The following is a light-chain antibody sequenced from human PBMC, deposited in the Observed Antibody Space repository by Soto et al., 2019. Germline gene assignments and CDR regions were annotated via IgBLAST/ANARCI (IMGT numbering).Light chain of an antibody. CDR1: QRVSGN. Sequence: EIVLTQSPATLSLSPGERATLFCRASQRVSGNLAWYQQKPGQAPRLLMYGASIRATGFPDRFSGSGSATEFTLTISRLEPEDFAAYYCQQYGSSPPGRTFGQGTKV. J-gene: IGKJ1*01. CDR2: GAS. CDR3: QQYGSSPPGRT. V-gene: IGKV3-20*01.